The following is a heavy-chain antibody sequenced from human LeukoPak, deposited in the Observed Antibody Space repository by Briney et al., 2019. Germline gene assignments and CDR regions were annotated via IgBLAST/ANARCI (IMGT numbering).Heavy chain of an antibody. D-gene: IGHD6-19*01. Sequence: GGSLRLSCAASGFTFSNYEMNWVRQAPGKGLEWVSYISSGGHIIYYADSVKGRFTISRDNAKNSLYLQMNSLRAEDTAVYYCARAGDSSGWYLWFDPWGQGTLVTVSS. CDR3: ARAGDSSGWYLWFDP. CDR2: ISSGGHII. J-gene: IGHJ5*02. V-gene: IGHV3-48*03. CDR1: GFTFSNYE.